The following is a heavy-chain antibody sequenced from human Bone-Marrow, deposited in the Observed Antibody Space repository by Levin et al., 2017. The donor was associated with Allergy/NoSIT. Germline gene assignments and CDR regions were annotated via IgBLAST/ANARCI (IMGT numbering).Heavy chain of an antibody. D-gene: IGHD4-17*01. Sequence: PGGSLRLSCAASGFIFSNYGMHWVRQAPGTGLEWVAVISYDGSDEYYADSVKGRFTISRDNSKNTLYLLMNSLRAEDTALYYCAKGHLPLTVTTTGNWGQGTLVSVSS. J-gene: IGHJ4*02. CDR2: ISYDGSDE. CDR1: GFIFSNYG. V-gene: IGHV3-30*18. CDR3: AKGHLPLTVTTTGN.